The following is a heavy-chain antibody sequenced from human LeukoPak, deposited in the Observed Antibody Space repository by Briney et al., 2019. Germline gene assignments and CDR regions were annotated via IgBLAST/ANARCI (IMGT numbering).Heavy chain of an antibody. Sequence: PGGSLRLSCAASGFTFEDYGMSWVRQVPGKGLEWVSGINRNGGSTGHADSVKGRFTISRDNAKNSLYLQMNSLRAEDTALYYCATHGRDGHYGSGSFDCWGQGTLVTVSS. V-gene: IGHV3-20*04. J-gene: IGHJ4*02. D-gene: IGHD3-10*01. CDR1: GFTFEDYG. CDR2: INRNGGST. CDR3: ATHGRDGHYGSGSFDC.